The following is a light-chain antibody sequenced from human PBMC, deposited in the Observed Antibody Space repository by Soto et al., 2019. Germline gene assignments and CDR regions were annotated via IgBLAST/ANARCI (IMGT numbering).Light chain of an antibody. CDR3: QEYKTYA. J-gene: IGKJ2*01. V-gene: IGKV1-5*01. CDR1: QSISDW. CDR2: DAS. Sequence: DIQLTQSPSTLSAYVGDRVNMTCRASQSISDWLAWYQQKPGKAPELLISDASTLATGVPSRFSGSGSGTEFTLTISSLQTGDSATYFCQEYKTYAFGPGTKVDIK.